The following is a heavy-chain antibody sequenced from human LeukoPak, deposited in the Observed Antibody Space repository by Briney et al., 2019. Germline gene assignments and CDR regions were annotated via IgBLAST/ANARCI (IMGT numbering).Heavy chain of an antibody. J-gene: IGHJ6*03. CDR1: GGSVSSGSYY. CDR2: IYYSGST. V-gene: IGHV4-61*01. D-gene: IGHD6-6*01. CDR3: ANIDYYSSSSSFMDV. Sequence: SETLSLTCTVSGGSVSSGSYYWSCIRQPPGKGLEWIGYIYYSGSTNYNPSLKSRVTISVDTSKNQFFLKMSSVTAADTAVYYCANIDYYSSSSSFMDVWGKGTTVTVSS.